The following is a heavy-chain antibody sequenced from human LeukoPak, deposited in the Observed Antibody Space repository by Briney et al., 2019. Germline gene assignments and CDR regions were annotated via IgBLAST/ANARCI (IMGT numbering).Heavy chain of an antibody. CDR1: GYSFTSYW. D-gene: IGHD6-13*01. CDR3: ARQMIAAAGLDAFDI. J-gene: IGHJ3*02. V-gene: IGHV5-51*01. Sequence: GESLKISCKGSGYSFTSYWIGWVRQMPGKGLEWMGIIYPGDSDTRYSPSFQGQVTISADKSISTAYLQWSSLKASDTAMYYCARQMIAAAGLDAFDIWGQGTMVTVSS. CDR2: IYPGDSDT.